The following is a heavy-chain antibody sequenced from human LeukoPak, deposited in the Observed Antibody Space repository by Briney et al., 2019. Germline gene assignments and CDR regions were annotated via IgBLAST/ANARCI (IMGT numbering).Heavy chain of an antibody. J-gene: IGHJ4*02. Sequence: PGGSLRLSCAASRFTFSSYEMTWVRQAPGKGLEWVSYISRGGISTYYVDSVKGRFTISRDNSKSTLYLQMNSLRADDTAVYYCARVTGSYYPPVYWGQGTLVSVSS. V-gene: IGHV3-48*03. CDR2: ISRGGIST. D-gene: IGHD1-26*01. CDR3: ARVTGSYYPPVY. CDR1: RFTFSSYE.